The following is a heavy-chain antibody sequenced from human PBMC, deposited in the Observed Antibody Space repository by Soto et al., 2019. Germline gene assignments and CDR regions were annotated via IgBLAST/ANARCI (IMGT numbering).Heavy chain of an antibody. CDR1: EFSFSSYA. J-gene: IGHJ4*02. Sequence: EVQLMESGGGLVQPGGSLRLSCAASEFSFSSYALNWVRQAPGKGLEWVSAISATGTTTYYADSVKGLFTISRDNSKRTLFLQMDSLSPEDTAVYYCATYSSPFDYWGQGTLVTVSS. V-gene: IGHV3-23*01. D-gene: IGHD6-13*01. CDR3: ATYSSPFDY. CDR2: ISATGTTT.